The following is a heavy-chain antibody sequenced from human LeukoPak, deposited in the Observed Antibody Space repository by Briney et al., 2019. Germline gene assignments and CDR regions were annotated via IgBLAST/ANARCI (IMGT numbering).Heavy chain of an antibody. CDR3: ARGLYSSSWPVDY. CDR1: GGSFSGYY. D-gene: IGHD6-13*01. V-gene: IGHV4-34*01. CDR2: INHSGST. J-gene: IGHJ4*02. Sequence: SETLPLTCAVYGGSFSGYYWSWIRQPPGKGLEWIGEINHSGSTNYNPPLKSRVTISVDTSKNQFSLKLSSVTAADTAVYYCARGLYSSSWPVDYWGQGTLVTVSS.